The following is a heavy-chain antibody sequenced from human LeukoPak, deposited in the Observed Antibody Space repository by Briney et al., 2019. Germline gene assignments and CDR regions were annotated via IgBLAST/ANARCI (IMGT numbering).Heavy chain of an antibody. CDR1: GGTFSSYA. CDR2: IIPIFGTA. V-gene: IGHV1-69*05. Sequence: SVKVSCKASGGTFSSYAISWVRQAPGQGLEWMGGIIPIFGTANYAQKFQGRVTITTGESTSTAYMELSSLRSEDTAVYYCARAGYSYGLAYYYYMDVWGKGTTVTVSS. J-gene: IGHJ6*03. D-gene: IGHD5-18*01. CDR3: ARAGYSYGLAYYYYMDV.